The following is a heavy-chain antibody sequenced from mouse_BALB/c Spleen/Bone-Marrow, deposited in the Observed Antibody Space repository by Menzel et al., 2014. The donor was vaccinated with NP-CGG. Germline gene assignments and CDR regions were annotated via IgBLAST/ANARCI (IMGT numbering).Heavy chain of an antibody. CDR3: ARRYGNYGAMDY. Sequence: EVQVVESGGGLVKPGGSLKLSCAASGFTSSSYAMSWVCQTPEKRLEWVATISSGGSYIYYPDSVKGRFTISRDNAKNTLYLQMSSLRSEDTAMYYCARRYGNYGAMDYWGQGTSVTVSS. CDR2: ISSGGSYI. V-gene: IGHV5-9-3*01. J-gene: IGHJ4*01. D-gene: IGHD2-10*02. CDR1: GFTSSSYA.